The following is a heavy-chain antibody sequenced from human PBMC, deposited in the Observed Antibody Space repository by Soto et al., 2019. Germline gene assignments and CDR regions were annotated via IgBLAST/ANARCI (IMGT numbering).Heavy chain of an antibody. CDR2: IIPMFGTA. CDR3: ARPQGSGWRFNDLDF. J-gene: IGHJ3*01. D-gene: IGHD6-19*01. V-gene: IGHV1-69*01. Sequence: QVVLVQSGAEVKNPGSSVKVSCKASGGTFGRNAINWVRQAPGQGREWMGGIIPMFGTANHAQKFRDRIVITADESTNTAYLELNSLRYEDTAIYYCARPQGSGWRFNDLDFWGQGTVVTVSS. CDR1: GGTFGRNA.